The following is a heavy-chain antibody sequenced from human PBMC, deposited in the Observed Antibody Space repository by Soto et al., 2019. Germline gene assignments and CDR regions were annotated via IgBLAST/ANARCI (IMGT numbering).Heavy chain of an antibody. V-gene: IGHV1-2*02. D-gene: IGHD2-15*01. CDR2: INPNSGGT. CDR1: GYAFTGYY. CDR3: ARGLVVVVAATRNWFDP. Sequence: ASVKVSCKASGYAFTGYYMHWVRQAPGQGLEWMGWINPNSGGTNYAQKFQGRVTMTRDTSISTAYMELSRLRSDDTAVYYCARGLVVVVAATRNWFDPWGQGTLVTVSS. J-gene: IGHJ5*02.